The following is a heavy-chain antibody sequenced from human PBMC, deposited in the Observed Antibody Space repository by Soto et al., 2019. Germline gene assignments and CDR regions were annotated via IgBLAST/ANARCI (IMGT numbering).Heavy chain of an antibody. CDR2: IWYDGSNK. J-gene: IGHJ6*02. CDR1: GFTFSSYG. Sequence: SGGSLRLSCAASGFTFSSYGMHWVRQAPGRGLEWVAVIWYDGSNKYYADSVKGRFTISRDNSKNTLYLQMNSLRAEDTAVYYCARDELNYYGMDVWGQGTTVTVSS. D-gene: IGHD3-10*01. CDR3: ARDELNYYGMDV. V-gene: IGHV3-33*01.